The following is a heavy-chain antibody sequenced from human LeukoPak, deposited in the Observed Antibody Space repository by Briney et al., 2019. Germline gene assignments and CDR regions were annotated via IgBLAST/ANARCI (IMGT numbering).Heavy chain of an antibody. D-gene: IGHD2-15*01. CDR1: GYTFTSYY. CDR2: INPSGGRT. V-gene: IGHV1-46*01. J-gene: IGHJ2*01. CDR3: ARCDHFEVAARRDWYFDL. Sequence: ASVKVSCKASGYTFTSYYMHWVRQAPGQGLEWMGIINPSGGRTRYAQKFQGRVTMTRDMSTSKDYMELSSLRSEDTAVYYCARCDHFEVAARRDWYFDLWGRGTLVTVSS.